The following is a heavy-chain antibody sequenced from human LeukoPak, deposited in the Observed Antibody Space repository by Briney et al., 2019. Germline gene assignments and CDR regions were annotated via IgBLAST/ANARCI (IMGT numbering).Heavy chain of an antibody. J-gene: IGHJ4*02. CDR2: IHHRGGT. CDR1: GFTFSSYA. Sequence: PGGSLRLSCAASGFTFSSYAMSWVRQAPGKGLEWIGEIHHRGGTNYNPSLKSRVTMSLDKSNNQFSLKLSSVTAADTAVYYCARRGYSSSWYGPDYWGQGTLVTVSS. V-gene: IGHV4-34*01. D-gene: IGHD6-13*01. CDR3: ARRGYSSSWYGPDY.